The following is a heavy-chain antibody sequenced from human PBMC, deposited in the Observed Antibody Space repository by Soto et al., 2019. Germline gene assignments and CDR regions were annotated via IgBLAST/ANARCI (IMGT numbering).Heavy chain of an antibody. CDR3: ARGGLQHALDV. Sequence: EVQLVESGGGLVQPGGSLRLSCAASGFTFSNYWMYWVRQAPGKGMVWVSRVNNDGTDTTHEDSVKSRFTISRDNAENTLYLQMNSLRAEDTAVYYCARGGLQHALDVWGQGSTVTVSS. CDR2: VNNDGTDT. V-gene: IGHV3-74*03. D-gene: IGHD6-13*01. J-gene: IGHJ6*02. CDR1: GFTFSNYW.